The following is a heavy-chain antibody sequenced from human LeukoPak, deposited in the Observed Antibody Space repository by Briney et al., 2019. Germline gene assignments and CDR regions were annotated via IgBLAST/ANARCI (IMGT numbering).Heavy chain of an antibody. J-gene: IGHJ6*03. CDR3: ARDVRGRSYMDV. V-gene: IGHV1-8*01. Sequence: GASVKVSCKASGYTFTSYDINWVRQDTGQGLEWMGWMYPNSGNTGYAQKFQGRVTMTRNTSISTAYMELSSLRSEDTAVYYCARDVRGRSYMDVWGKGTTVTVSS. CDR2: MYPNSGNT. D-gene: IGHD3-10*01. CDR1: GYTFTSYD.